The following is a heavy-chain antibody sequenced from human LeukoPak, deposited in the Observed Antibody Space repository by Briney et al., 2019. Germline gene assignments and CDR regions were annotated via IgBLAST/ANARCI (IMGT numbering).Heavy chain of an antibody. CDR3: AKKVFSGWYGAFDI. J-gene: IGHJ3*02. CDR2: IAMDGSNK. Sequence: GRSLRLSCAGSGFTFSNYGMHWVRQAPDKGLEWVAVIAMDGSNKYYADSVKGRFTISRDNSKNTLYLQMNSLRAEDTAVYYCAKKVFSGWYGAFDIWGQGQWSPSLQ. CDR1: GFTFSNYG. D-gene: IGHD6-19*01. V-gene: IGHV3-30*18.